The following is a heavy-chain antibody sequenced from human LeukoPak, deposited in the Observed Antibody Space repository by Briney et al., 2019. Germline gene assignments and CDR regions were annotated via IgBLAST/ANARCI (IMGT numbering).Heavy chain of an antibody. CDR1: GGSFSGYY. CDR2: INHSGST. CDR3: ARGCPSSKQRIAARRYYYYMDV. D-gene: IGHD6-6*01. V-gene: IGHV4-34*01. J-gene: IGHJ6*03. Sequence: SETLSLTCAVYGGSFSGYYWSWISQPPGKGLEWIGEINHSGSTNYNPSLKSRVTISVDTSKNQFSLKLSSVTAADTAVYYCARGCPSSKQRIAARRYYYYMDVWGKGTTVTASS.